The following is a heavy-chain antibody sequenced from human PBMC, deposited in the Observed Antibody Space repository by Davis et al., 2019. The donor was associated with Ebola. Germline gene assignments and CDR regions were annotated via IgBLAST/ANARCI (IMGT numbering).Heavy chain of an antibody. Sequence: SETLSLTCTVSGGSVSDYYWGWIRQPPGKGLEWVGHMFYSGSTAYNPSLKSRVTISVDTSKNQFSLKLSSVTAADTAVYYCARRLYYYDSSGYSAGAFDIWGQGTMVTVSS. J-gene: IGHJ3*02. CDR3: ARRLYYYDSSGYSAGAFDI. CDR1: GGSVSDYY. V-gene: IGHV4-59*08. CDR2: MFYSGST. D-gene: IGHD3-22*01.